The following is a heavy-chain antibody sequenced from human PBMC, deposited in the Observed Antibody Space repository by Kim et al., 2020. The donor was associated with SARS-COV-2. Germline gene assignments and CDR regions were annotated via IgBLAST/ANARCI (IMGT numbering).Heavy chain of an antibody. Sequence: GGSLRLSCAASGFTFSAHGMHWVRQAPGKGLEWVAAISYDEGNRHYAESVRGRFTISRDNSKKTVYLQVSSVREEDTAVYYCARDRGGGYANYYGMDVWGQGTTVIVSS. CDR1: GFTFSAHG. CDR3: ARDRGGGYANYYGMDV. D-gene: IGHD5-12*01. J-gene: IGHJ6*02. CDR2: ISYDEGNR. V-gene: IGHV3-30*03.